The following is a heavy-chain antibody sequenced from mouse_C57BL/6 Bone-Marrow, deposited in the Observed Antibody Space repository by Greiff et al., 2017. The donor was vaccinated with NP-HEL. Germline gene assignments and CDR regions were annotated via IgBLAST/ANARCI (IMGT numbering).Heavy chain of an antibody. V-gene: IGHV2-9-1*01. CDR1: GFSLTSYA. Sequence: VHLVESGPGLVAPSQSLSITCTVSGFSLTSYAISWVRQPPGKGLEWLGVIWTGGGTNYNSALKSRLSISKDNSKSQVFLKMNSLQTDDTARYYCARWPAQATWYFDYWGQGTTLTVSS. CDR2: IWTGGGT. CDR3: ARWPAQATWYFDY. J-gene: IGHJ2*01. D-gene: IGHD3-2*02.